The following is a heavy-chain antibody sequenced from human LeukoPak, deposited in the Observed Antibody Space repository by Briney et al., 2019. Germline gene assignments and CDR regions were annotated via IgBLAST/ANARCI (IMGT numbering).Heavy chain of an antibody. CDR1: SHPLSSLY. CDR2: HHYSWST. J-gene: IGHJ5*02. V-gene: IGHV4-59*11. D-gene: IGHD3-10*01. CDR3: PRGAGYYGSGRSSWFDP. Sequence: SDTLALTCTVSSHPLSSLYWSWIRQPPGKGLEGIGYHHYSWSTNYNPSLKRRVPISVGTSNNQFSLQLSSPTASGTGLYYFPRGAGYYGSGRSSWFDPWGQGSLVSVCS.